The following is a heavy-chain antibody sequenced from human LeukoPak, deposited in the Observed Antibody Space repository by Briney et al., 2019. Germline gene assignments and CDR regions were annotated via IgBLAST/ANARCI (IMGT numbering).Heavy chain of an antibody. V-gene: IGHV3-23*01. CDR3: AKSKDDLRYCSSTSCYQYYFDY. CDR1: GFTFSSYA. CDR2: ISGSGGST. J-gene: IGHJ4*02. D-gene: IGHD2-2*01. Sequence: GGSLRLSCAASGFTFSSYAISWVRQAPGKGLEWVSAISGSGGSTYYADSVKGRFTISRDNSKNTLYLQMNSLRAEDTAVYYCAKSKDDLRYCSSTSCYQYYFDYWGQGTLVTVSS.